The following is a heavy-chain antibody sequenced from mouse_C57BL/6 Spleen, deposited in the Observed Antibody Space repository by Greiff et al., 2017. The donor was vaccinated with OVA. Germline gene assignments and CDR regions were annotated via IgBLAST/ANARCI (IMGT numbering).Heavy chain of an antibody. CDR3: TTDSSGYYFDY. J-gene: IGHJ2*01. D-gene: IGHD3-2*02. V-gene: IGHV14-4*01. Sequence: LMESGAELVRPGASVKLSCTASGFNIKDDYMHWVKQRPEQGLEWIGWIDPENGDTEYASKFQGKATITADTSSNTAYLQLSSLTSEDTAVYYCTTDSSGYYFDYWGQGTTLTVSS. CDR2: IDPENGDT. CDR1: GFNIKDDY.